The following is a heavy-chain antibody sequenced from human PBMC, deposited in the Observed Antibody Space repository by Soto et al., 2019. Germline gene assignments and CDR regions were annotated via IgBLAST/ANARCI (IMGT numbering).Heavy chain of an antibody. CDR2: IYRDGDK. V-gene: IGHV2-5*02. J-gene: IGHJ1*01. CDR1: GFSLSTRRGG. CDR3: AHCPQEGIVVGKYVQH. D-gene: IGHD3-22*01. Sequence: QITLKESGPTLVKPTQTLTLTCTFSGFSLSTRRGGVGWVRQPPGKALEWLTFIYRDGDKRYSPSLKSRFTITKDTSKHQVVLTTTNMDPVVTVTQFCAHCPQEGIVVGKYVQHWGQGTLVTVSA.